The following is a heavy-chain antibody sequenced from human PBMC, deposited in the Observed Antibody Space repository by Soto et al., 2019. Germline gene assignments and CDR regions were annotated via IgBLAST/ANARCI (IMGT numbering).Heavy chain of an antibody. D-gene: IGHD3-9*01. CDR1: GFTFSSYG. Sequence: QVQLVESGGGMVQPGRSLRLSCAASGFTFSSYGMHWVRQAPGKGLEWVAVISYDGSNKYYADSVKGRFTISRDNSKNTLYLQMNSLRAEDTAVYYCAKDGSGYDILTGYSSYYYYMDVWGKGTTVTVSS. V-gene: IGHV3-30*18. J-gene: IGHJ6*03. CDR2: ISYDGSNK. CDR3: AKDGSGYDILTGYSSYYYYMDV.